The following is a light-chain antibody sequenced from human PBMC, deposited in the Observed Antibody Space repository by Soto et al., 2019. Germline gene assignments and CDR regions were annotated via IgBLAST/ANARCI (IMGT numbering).Light chain of an antibody. V-gene: IGKV1-16*02. Sequence: DIQMTQSPSSLSASVGDRVTITCRASQGINNYVAWFQQKPGKAPKSLIYAASSLQSGAPSKFSGSVAGIDSTLTISSLQPEDCATYYCQQYTSYPLTFGGGTRLEI. CDR1: QGINNY. CDR2: AAS. CDR3: QQYTSYPLT. J-gene: IGKJ4*01.